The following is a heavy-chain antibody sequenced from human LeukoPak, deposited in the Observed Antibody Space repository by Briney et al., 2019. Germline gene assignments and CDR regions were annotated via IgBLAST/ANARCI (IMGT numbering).Heavy chain of an antibody. CDR1: GFTFSSYE. CDR2: ISSSGSTI. CDR3: ARDSSGWHYYFDY. Sequence: PGGSLRLSCAASGFTFSSYEMNWVRQAPGKGLEWVSYISSSGSTIYYADSVKGRFTISRDNAKNSLYLQMNSLRAEDTAVYYCARDSSGWHYYFDYWGQGTLVTVFS. D-gene: IGHD6-19*01. J-gene: IGHJ4*02. V-gene: IGHV3-48*03.